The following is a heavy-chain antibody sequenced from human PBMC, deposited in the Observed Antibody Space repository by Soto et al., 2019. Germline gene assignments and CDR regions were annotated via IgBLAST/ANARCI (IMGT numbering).Heavy chain of an antibody. Sequence: GGSLRLSCVASGFTFRTYTMNWVRQAPGKGLEWVSGIRGFSPYTFYAESVKGRFTISRDNAKNSLYLQMNSLGVEDTAVYYCARDRGYDAHDYYYNDMDVWGQGTTVTVSS. D-gene: IGHD2-15*01. CDR2: IRGFSPYT. CDR3: ARDRGYDAHDYYYNDMDV. J-gene: IGHJ6*02. CDR1: GFTFRTYT. V-gene: IGHV3-21*01.